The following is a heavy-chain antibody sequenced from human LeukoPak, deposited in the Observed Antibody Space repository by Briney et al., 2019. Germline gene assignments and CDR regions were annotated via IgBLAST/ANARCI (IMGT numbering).Heavy chain of an antibody. D-gene: IGHD6-13*01. J-gene: IGHJ4*02. Sequence: GGSLRLSCEASGFTFSSYAMNWVRQAPGKGPEWVSTIGGSGVTTYYADPVKGRFTISRDNSKNTLHLQMNSLRAEDTAVYYCGKQLAAGGTHYWGQGTLVTVSS. CDR3: GKQLAAGGTHY. CDR1: GFTFSSYA. V-gene: IGHV3-23*01. CDR2: IGGSGVTT.